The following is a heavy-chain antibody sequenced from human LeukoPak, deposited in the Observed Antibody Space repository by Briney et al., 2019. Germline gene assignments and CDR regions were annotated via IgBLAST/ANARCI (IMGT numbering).Heavy chain of an antibody. CDR1: GFTFSSYG. J-gene: IGHJ4*02. D-gene: IGHD3-10*01. CDR3: AKGPRGGSYFDY. Sequence: GGSLRLSCAASGFTFSSYGRHWVRQAPGKGLEWVAVISYDGSNKYYADSVKGRFTISRDNSKNTLYLQMNSLRAEDTAVYYCAKGPRGGSYFDYWGQGTLVTVSS. V-gene: IGHV3-30*18. CDR2: ISYDGSNK.